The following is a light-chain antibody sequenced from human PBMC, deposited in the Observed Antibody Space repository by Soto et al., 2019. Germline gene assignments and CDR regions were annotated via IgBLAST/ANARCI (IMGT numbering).Light chain of an antibody. CDR3: QQYGSAPYT. CDR2: GAS. Sequence: IVLTQSPGTLSLSPGEGASVSCRASQSLNSGYLAWYQQKPGQAPRLLIYGASSRATGIPDRFSGSRSGTNFTLTISRLEPEDFAVYFCQQYGSAPYTFGQETKLEIK. J-gene: IGKJ2*01. V-gene: IGKV3-20*01. CDR1: QSLNSGY.